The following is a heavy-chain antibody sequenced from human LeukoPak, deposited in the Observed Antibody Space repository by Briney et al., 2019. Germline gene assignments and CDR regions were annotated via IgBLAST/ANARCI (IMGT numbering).Heavy chain of an antibody. J-gene: IGHJ4*02. V-gene: IGHV3-30*01. Sequence: GGSLRLSCAASGFTFSSYAMHWVRQAPGKGLEWVAVISYDGSNKYYADSVKGRFTISRGNSKNTLYLQMNSLRAEDTAVYYCAREEVIAAAQWEVKSFDYWGQGTLVTVSS. CDR1: GFTFSSYA. D-gene: IGHD6-13*01. CDR2: ISYDGSNK. CDR3: AREEVIAAAQWEVKSFDY.